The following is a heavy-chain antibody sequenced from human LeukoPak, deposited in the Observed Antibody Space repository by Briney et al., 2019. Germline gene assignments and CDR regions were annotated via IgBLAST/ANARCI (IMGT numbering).Heavy chain of an antibody. J-gene: IGHJ5*02. CDR2: INYSGTT. V-gene: IGHV4-39*01. Sequence: KSSETLSLTCTVSGDTISSDNYYWVWIRQPPGKGLEWIGSINYSGTTYYIASLKSRVTISVDSSKTQFSLKLNSVTAADTAIYYCARLTHCSSRACTATNWFDPWGQGTLVTVSS. CDR1: GDTISSDNYY. CDR3: ARLTHCSSRACTATNWFDP. D-gene: IGHD2-2*01.